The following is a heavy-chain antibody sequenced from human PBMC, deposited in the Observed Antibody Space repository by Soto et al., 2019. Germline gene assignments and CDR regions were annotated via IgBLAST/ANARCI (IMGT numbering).Heavy chain of an antibody. D-gene: IGHD3-16*01. CDR1: GGSISSYY. J-gene: IGHJ4*02. V-gene: IGHV4-59*01. CDR2: IYYSGST. Sequence: QVQLQESGPRLVKPSETLSLTCTVSGGSISSYYWSWIRQPPGKGPEWIGYIYYSGSTNYNPSLKSRVTISVDTSKNQFSKKLSSVTAADTAVYYCPRGEERGAMPSGYWGQGTLVTVSS. CDR3: PRGEERGAMPSGY.